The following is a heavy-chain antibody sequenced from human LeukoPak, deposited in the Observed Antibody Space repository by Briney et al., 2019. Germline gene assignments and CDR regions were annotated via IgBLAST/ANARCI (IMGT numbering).Heavy chain of an antibody. CDR3: ARYQRTFYSSSWSYNWNDPVF. D-gene: IGHD6-13*01. CDR2: IRYDGSNK. J-gene: IGHJ4*02. V-gene: IGHV3-30*02. Sequence: PGGSLRLSCAASGFTFSSYGMHWVRQAPGKGLEWVAFIRYDGSNKYYADSVKGRFTISRDNSKNTLYLQMNSLRAEDTAVYYCARYQRTFYSSSWSYNWNDPVFWGQGTLVTVPS. CDR1: GFTFSSYG.